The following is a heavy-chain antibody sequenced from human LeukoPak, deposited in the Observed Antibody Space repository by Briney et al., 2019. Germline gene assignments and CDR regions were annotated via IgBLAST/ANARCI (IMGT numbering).Heavy chain of an antibody. D-gene: IGHD3-22*01. V-gene: IGHV4-61*02. CDR2: IYTSGST. Sequence: SETLSLTCTVSGGSISSGSYYWSWIRQPAGKGLEWIGRIYTSGSTNYNPSLKSRVTISVDTSKNQFSLKLSSVTAADTAVYYCARAPYYYDSSGYDYWGQGTLVTVSS. CDR3: ARAPYYYDSSGYDY. J-gene: IGHJ4*02. CDR1: GGSISSGSYY.